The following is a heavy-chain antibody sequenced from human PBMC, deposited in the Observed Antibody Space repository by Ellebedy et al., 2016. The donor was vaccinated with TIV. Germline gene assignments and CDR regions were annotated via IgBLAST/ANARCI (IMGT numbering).Heavy chain of an antibody. J-gene: IGHJ4*02. V-gene: IGHV3-48*03. Sequence: PGGSLRLSCVASGFIFSSYYMTWVRQAPGKGLEWISYISGSGGMMDHADSVKGRFTISRDNAKNSLYLQLSSLRAEDTAVYYCARRSRGPSYYFDYWGQGALVTASS. CDR1: GFIFSSYY. D-gene: IGHD3-10*01. CDR2: ISGSGGMM. CDR3: ARRSRGPSYYFDY.